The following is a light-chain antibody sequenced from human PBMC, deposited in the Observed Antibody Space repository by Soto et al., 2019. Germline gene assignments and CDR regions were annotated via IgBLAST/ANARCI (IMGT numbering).Light chain of an antibody. V-gene: IGKV4-1*01. J-gene: IGKJ5*01. CDR3: QQYYSSLAIT. CDR1: QSLLYSSNNKNF. CDR2: WAS. Sequence: DIVITQSPDSLAVALCERATINCKSTQSLLYSSNNKNFLAWYQQKPGQPPKLLFYWASTRQSGVPDPFSGSGSGTDFTPTITGVQAEDVAVYYCQQYYSSLAITCGQGTRLEIK.